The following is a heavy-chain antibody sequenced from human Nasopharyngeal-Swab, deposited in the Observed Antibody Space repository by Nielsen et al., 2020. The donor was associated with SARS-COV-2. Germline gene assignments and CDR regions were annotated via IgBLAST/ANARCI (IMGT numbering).Heavy chain of an antibody. D-gene: IGHD5-24*01. CDR2: TNAGNGNT. J-gene: IGHJ4*02. Sequence: ASVKVSCKASGYTFTSYAMHWVRQAPGQRLEWMGWTNAGNGNTKYSQKFQGRVTITRDTSASTAYMELSSLRSEDTAVYYCARDLDGSGDYWGQGTLGTVSS. V-gene: IGHV1-3*01. CDR1: GYTFTSYA. CDR3: ARDLDGSGDY.